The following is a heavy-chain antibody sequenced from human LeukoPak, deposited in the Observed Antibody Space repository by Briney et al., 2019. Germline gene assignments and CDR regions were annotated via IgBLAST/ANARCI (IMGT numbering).Heavy chain of an antibody. CDR2: INPNSGGT. V-gene: IGHV1-2*02. CDR1: GYTFTAYY. CDR3: ARDGIYSRNFDAFDI. J-gene: IGHJ3*02. Sequence: ASVKGSCKAPGYTFTAYYMHWVRQAPGQGPEWMGWINPNSGGTDYAQKFQGRVTMTRDTSISTAYMELSSLTSDDTAVYYCARDGIYSRNFDAFDIWGQGTMVTVSS. D-gene: IGHD6-13*01.